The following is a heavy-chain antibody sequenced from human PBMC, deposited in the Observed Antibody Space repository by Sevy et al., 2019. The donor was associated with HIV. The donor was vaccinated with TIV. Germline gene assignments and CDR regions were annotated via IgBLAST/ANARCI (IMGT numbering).Heavy chain of an antibody. CDR1: GFIFNNYD. Sequence: GGSLRLSCAASGFIFNNYDMYWIRQAPGKGLEWVATVSYDGGDKDYADIVKGRFTISRDSSRSMLYLQMSSLRPEDTGVYFCAKDMVDCSGGTCYSGAVSPFESWGQGTLVTVSS. V-gene: IGHV3-30*18. CDR3: AKDMVDCSGGTCYSGAVSPFES. CDR2: VSYDGGDK. J-gene: IGHJ4*02. D-gene: IGHD2-15*01.